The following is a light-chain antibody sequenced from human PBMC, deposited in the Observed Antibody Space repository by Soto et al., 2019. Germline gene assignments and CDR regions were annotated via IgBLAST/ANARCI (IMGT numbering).Light chain of an antibody. CDR1: SSNIGGNS. J-gene: IGLJ1*01. CDR3: GSWDSSLSADV. Sequence: QCVLTQPPSVSAAPGQKVTISCSGSSSNIGGNSVSWYQQLPGTAPKLLIYDDNKRPSGIPDRFSGSKSGTSATLGITGFQTGDEADYYCGSWDSSLSADVFGTGTKVTVL. CDR2: DDN. V-gene: IGLV1-51*01.